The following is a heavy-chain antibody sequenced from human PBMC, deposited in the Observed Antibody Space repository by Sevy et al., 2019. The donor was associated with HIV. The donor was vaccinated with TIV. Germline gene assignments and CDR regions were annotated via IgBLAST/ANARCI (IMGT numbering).Heavy chain of an antibody. J-gene: IGHJ3*02. D-gene: IGHD2-2*01. Sequence: GGSLRLSCAASGFTFSSYAMHWVRQAPGKGLEWVAVISYDGSNKYYADSVKGRFTISRDNSKNTLYLQMNSLRAEDTAVDYCARVNGGCSSTSCFAWGGVTNAFDIWGQGTMVTVSS. CDR1: GFTFSSYA. CDR3: ARVNGGCSSTSCFAWGGVTNAFDI. V-gene: IGHV3-30-3*01. CDR2: ISYDGSNK.